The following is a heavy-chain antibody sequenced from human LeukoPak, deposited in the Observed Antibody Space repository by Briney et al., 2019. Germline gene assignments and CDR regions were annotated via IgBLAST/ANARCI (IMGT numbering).Heavy chain of an antibody. CDR1: GYTFTIYG. Sequence: GASVKVSCKASGYTFTIYGISWVRQAPGQGLEWMGWISAYNGNTNYAQKLQGRVTMTADTSTSTAYMELRSLRSDDTAVYYCARHEIGYDLSWFDPWGQGTLVSVPS. J-gene: IGHJ5*02. CDR3: ARHEIGYDLSWFDP. CDR2: ISAYNGNT. V-gene: IGHV1-18*01. D-gene: IGHD3-3*01.